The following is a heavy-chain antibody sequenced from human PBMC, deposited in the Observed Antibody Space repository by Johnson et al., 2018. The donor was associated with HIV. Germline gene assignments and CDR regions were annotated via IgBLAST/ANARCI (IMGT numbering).Heavy chain of an antibody. V-gene: IGHV3-30*04. J-gene: IGHJ3*01. CDR1: GFTFSSYA. CDR2: ISYDGSNK. D-gene: IGHD5-18*01. Sequence: VQLVESGGGVVQPGRSVRLSCAASGFTFSSYAMHWVRQAPGKGLEWVAVISYDGSNKYYADSVKGRFTISRDNSKNTLYLQMNSLRAEDTAVYYCARDQRGGYSYGDAFDFWGQGTVVSVST. CDR3: ARDQRGGYSYGDAFDF.